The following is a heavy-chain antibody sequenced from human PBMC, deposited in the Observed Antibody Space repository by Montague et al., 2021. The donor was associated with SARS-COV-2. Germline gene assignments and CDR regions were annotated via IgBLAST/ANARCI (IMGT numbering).Heavy chain of an antibody. V-gene: IGHV4-34*01. CDR1: GGSFSGYY. D-gene: IGHD2-2*02. Sequence: SETLSLTCAVYGGSFSGYYWCWIRQPPGKGLEWIGEINHSGSTNYNPSLKSRVTISVDTSKNQFSLKLSSVTAADTAVYYCASLTLGYCSSTSCYSDWFDPWGQGTLVTVSS. CDR2: INHSGST. CDR3: ASLTLGYCSSTSCYSDWFDP. J-gene: IGHJ5*02.